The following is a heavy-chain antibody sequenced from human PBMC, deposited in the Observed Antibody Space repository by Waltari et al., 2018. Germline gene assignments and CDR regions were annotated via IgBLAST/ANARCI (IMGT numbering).Heavy chain of an antibody. Sequence: QVQLQQWGAGLLQSSETLSLTCAVYGGSFSSYYWAWVRQPPGKGLEWIGEINHAGYTNHNPSLRSRVTMSADTSKSQFSLKLNSVTAADTAVYYCVRLEDCTGPGGHCYSGDPFALDVWGQGTTVTVSS. J-gene: IGHJ6*02. CDR2: INHAGYT. D-gene: IGHD2-15*01. CDR3: VRLEDCTGPGGHCYSGDPFALDV. V-gene: IGHV4-34*02. CDR1: GGSFSSYY.